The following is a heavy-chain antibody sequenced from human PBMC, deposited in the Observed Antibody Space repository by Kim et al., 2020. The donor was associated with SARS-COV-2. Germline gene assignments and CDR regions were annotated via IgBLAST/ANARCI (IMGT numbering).Heavy chain of an antibody. J-gene: IGHJ4*02. CDR3: ARGYSSGWYGFDY. V-gene: IGHV3-21*01. CDR2: ISSSSSYI. Sequence: GSLRLSCAASGFTFSSYSMNWVRQAPGKGLEWVSSISSSSSYIYYADSVKGRFTISRDNAKNSLYLQMNSLRAEDTAVYYCARGYSSGWYGFDYWGQGTLVTVSS. D-gene: IGHD6-19*01. CDR1: GFTFSSYS.